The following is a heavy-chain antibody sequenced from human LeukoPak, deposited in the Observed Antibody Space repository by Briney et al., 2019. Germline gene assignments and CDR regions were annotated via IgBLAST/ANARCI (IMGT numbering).Heavy chain of an antibody. J-gene: IGHJ4*01. D-gene: IGHD3-10*01. Sequence: PGGSLRLSCAASGFAFNTYWMNWVRQAPGKGLEWVANINQDGSEKYYVDSVKGRFTISRDNAKNSLYLQMNSLRAEDTAVYYCARESITMEFDYWGQGTLVTVSS. V-gene: IGHV3-7*01. CDR2: INQDGSEK. CDR3: ARESITMEFDY. CDR1: GFAFNTYW.